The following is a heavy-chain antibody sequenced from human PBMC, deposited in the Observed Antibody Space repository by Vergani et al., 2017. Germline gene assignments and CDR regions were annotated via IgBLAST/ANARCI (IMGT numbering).Heavy chain of an antibody. V-gene: IGHV4-34*01. CDR3: ARVGYDFWSEGEGDYYYYGMDV. J-gene: IGHJ6*02. CDR2: INHSGST. Sequence: QVQLQQWGAGLLKPSETLSLTCAVYGGSFSGYYWSWIRQPPGKGLEWIGEINHSGSTNYNPSLKSRVTISVDTSKNQFSLKLSAVTAADTAVYYCARVGYDFWSEGEGDYYYYGMDVWGQGTTVTVSS. CDR1: GGSFSGYY. D-gene: IGHD3-3*01.